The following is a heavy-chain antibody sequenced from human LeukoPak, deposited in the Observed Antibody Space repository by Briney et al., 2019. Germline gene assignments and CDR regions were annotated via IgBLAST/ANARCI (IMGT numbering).Heavy chain of an antibody. CDR2: INHSGST. CDR1: GGSFSGYY. V-gene: IGHV4-34*01. CDR3: ARERDGYSLDY. Sequence: PSETLSLTCAVYGGSFSGYYWSWIRQPPGKGLEWIGEINHSGSTNYNPSLKSRVTISVDTSKNQFSLKLSSVTATDTAVYYCARERDGYSLDYWGQGTLVTVSS. J-gene: IGHJ4*02. D-gene: IGHD5-24*01.